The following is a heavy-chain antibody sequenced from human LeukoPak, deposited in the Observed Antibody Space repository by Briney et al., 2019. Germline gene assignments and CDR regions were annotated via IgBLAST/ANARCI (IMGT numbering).Heavy chain of an antibody. D-gene: IGHD6-19*01. J-gene: IGHJ4*02. Sequence: PVGCLRLSCAASGFTFSSYSMNWVRQAPGKGLEWVSSIISSSSDIYYADSVEGRFTISRDNAKNSLYLQMNSLRAEDTAVYYCARDLAAVAAPFDYWGQGTLVTVS. CDR1: GFTFSSYS. CDR3: ARDLAAVAAPFDY. CDR2: IISSSSDI. V-gene: IGHV3-21*01.